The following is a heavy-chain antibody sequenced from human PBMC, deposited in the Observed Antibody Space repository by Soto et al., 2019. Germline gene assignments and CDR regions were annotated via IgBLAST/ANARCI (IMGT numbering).Heavy chain of an antibody. V-gene: IGHV3-30-3*01. J-gene: IGHJ4*02. CDR1: GFTFSSYA. CDR2: ISYDGSTK. CDR3: ARDEDVDTAMVLDY. D-gene: IGHD5-18*01. Sequence: PGGSLRLSCAASGFTFSSYAMHWVRQAPGKGLEWVAVISYDGSTKYYADSVKGRFTISRDNSKNTLYLQMNSLRAEDTAVYYCARDEDVDTAMVLDYWGQGTLVTVSS.